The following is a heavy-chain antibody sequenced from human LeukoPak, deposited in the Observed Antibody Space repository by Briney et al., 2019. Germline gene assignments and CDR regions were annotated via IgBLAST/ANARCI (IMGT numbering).Heavy chain of an antibody. D-gene: IGHD3-10*01. CDR3: ASILRSSSGYYFDY. J-gene: IGHJ4*02. CDR1: GFTVSTNY. V-gene: IGHV3-66*01. Sequence: GGSLRLSCAASGFTVSTNYMSWVRQAPGKGLEWVSVIYSGDTTFYADSVRGKFTVSRDNSKNTLYLQMNSLRAEDTAVYYCASILRSSSGYYFDYWGQGTLVTVSS. CDR2: IYSGDTT.